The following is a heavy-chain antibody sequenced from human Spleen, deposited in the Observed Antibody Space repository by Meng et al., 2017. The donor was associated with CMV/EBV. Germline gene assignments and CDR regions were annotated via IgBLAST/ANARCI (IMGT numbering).Heavy chain of an antibody. D-gene: IGHD2-8*02. Sequence: GGSLRLSCAASGFTFSSFSMNWVRQAPGKRLEWVGHIKSKTEGGTVDYAAPVKGRFTISRDDSKTTVYLQMNSLKTEDTAVYYCATDYRCTDTDCLDYWGQGVLVTVSS. CDR3: ATDYRCTDTDCLDY. CDR1: GFTFSSFS. V-gene: IGHV3-15*01. J-gene: IGHJ4*02. CDR2: IKSKTEGGTV.